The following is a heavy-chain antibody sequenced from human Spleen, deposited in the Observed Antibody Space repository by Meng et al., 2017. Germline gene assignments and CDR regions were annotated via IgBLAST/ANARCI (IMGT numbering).Heavy chain of an antibody. V-gene: IGHV3-23*01. CDR3: AKVSKYHYDSGAYRLDS. Sequence: EVQLLESGGGLVQPGGSLRLSCAASRFTFTTYAMSWVRQAPGKGLEWVSSISGSGGTTNYADSVKGRFTISRDNSKNTLYLQMNSLRADDTAVYYCAKVSKYHYDSGAYRLDSWGQGTLVTVSS. D-gene: IGHD3-22*01. CDR1: RFTFTTYA. CDR2: ISGSGGTT. J-gene: IGHJ5*01.